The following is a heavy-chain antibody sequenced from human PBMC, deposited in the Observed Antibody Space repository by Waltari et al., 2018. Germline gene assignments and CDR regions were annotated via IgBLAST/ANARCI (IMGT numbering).Heavy chain of an antibody. D-gene: IGHD2-21*01. Sequence: EVRLVESGGGLVQPGGSLRLHCAASGFPFSSSWMSWVRQAPGKVLEWVASIKEDGSERYYVDSAKGRSTISRDNAKTSLFLQMNSLRVEDTAVYYCARGPYWGQGTTVTVSS. CDR3: ARGPY. CDR1: GFPFSSSW. J-gene: IGHJ6*02. V-gene: IGHV3-7*04. CDR2: IKEDGSER.